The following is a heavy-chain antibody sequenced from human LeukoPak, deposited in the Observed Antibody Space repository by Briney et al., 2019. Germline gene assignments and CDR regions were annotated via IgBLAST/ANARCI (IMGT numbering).Heavy chain of an antibody. J-gene: IGHJ4*02. CDR1: GGSISSYY. V-gene: IGHV4-59*01. Sequence: SETLSLTCTVSGGSISSYYWSWIRQLPGKGLEWIGYIYYSGSTNYNPSLKSRVTISVDTSKNQFSLKLSSVTAADTAVYYCARDTGAFDYWGQGTLVTVSS. CDR3: ARDTGAFDY. CDR2: IYYSGST.